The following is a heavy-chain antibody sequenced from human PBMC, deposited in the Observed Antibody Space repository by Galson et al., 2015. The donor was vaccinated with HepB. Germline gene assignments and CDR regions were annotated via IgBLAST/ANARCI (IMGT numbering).Heavy chain of an antibody. CDR3: AKVQLGYCSSTSCYLYDY. CDR1: GFTFSSYA. V-gene: IGHV3-23*01. J-gene: IGHJ4*02. Sequence: SLRLSCAASGFTFSSYAMSWVRQAPGKGLEWVSAISGSGGSTYYADSVKGRFTISRDNSKNTLYLQMNSLRAEDTAVYYCAKVQLGYCSSTSCYLYDYWGQGTLVTVSS. D-gene: IGHD2-2*01. CDR2: ISGSGGST.